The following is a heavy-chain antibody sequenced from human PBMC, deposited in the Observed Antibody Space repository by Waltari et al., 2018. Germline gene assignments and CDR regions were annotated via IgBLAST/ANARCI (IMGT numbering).Heavy chain of an antibody. J-gene: IGHJ4*02. V-gene: IGHV3-21*01. D-gene: IGHD6-13*01. CDR2: ISSSSSYI. Sequence: EVQLVESGGGLVKPGGSLRLSCAASGFTFSSYSMNWVRQAPGKGLEWVSSISSSSSYIYYADSVKGRFTISRDNAKNTLYLHMSSLRAEDTAVYYCIRENIAAAGLESWGQGTLVTVSS. CDR1: GFTFSSYS. CDR3: IRENIAAAGLES.